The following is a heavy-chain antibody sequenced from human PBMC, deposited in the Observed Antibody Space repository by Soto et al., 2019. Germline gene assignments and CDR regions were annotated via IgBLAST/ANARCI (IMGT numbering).Heavy chain of an antibody. D-gene: IGHD4-17*01. Sequence: EVQLVESGGGLVQPGGSLRLSCAASGFTFSSYSMNWVRQAPGKGLEWVSYISSSSSTIYYADSVKGRFTISRDNAKNSLYLQMNSLRDEDTAVYYCARQGPDYGDYVATNSFPNRYDYWGQGTLVTVSS. CDR1: GFTFSSYS. CDR3: ARQGPDYGDYVATNSFPNRYDY. CDR2: ISSSSSTI. J-gene: IGHJ4*02. V-gene: IGHV3-48*02.